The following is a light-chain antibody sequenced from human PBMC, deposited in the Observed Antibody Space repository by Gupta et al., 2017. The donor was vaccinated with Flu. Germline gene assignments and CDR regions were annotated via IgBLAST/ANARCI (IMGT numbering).Light chain of an antibody. CDR2: DAT. CDR1: QSLSNY. Sequence: SPATLSLSPGERATLSCRATQSLSNYLAWYQQKPGQAPRLLIYDATNRATGIPARFSGSGSGTDFTLTISSLEPEDFAVYYCQQRTNWPAFGQGTRLEIK. CDR3: QQRTNWPA. V-gene: IGKV3-11*01. J-gene: IGKJ5*01.